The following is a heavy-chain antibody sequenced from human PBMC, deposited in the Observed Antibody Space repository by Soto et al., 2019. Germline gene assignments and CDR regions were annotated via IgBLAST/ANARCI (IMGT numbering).Heavy chain of an antibody. CDR2: ISWNSSSI. J-gene: IGHJ3*02. CDR1: GFTFDDYA. Sequence: EVQLVESGGRLVQPGRSLRLSCAASGFTFDDYAMHWVLQAPGKGLERFSGISWNSSSIGYADSVKGRVTIYSDNDKNSLYLQMNSLRAEDTALYYCAKDSQYDFWSGKKAFDIWCQGAMVAVSS. V-gene: IGHV3-9*01. CDR3: AKDSQYDFWSGKKAFDI. D-gene: IGHD3-3*01.